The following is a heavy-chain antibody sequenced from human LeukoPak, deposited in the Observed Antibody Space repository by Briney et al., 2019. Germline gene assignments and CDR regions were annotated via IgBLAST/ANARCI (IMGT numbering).Heavy chain of an antibody. CDR1: GFTFSSYA. J-gene: IGHJ4*02. CDR2: ISGSGSST. Sequence: GGSLRLSCAASGFTFSSYAVSWVRQAPGKGLEWVSVISGSGSSTFYADSVKGRFTISRDNSKNTLYLQMNSLRAEDTALYYCATSYYDFYYFDYWGQGTLVTVSS. D-gene: IGHD3-3*01. V-gene: IGHV3-23*01. CDR3: ATSYYDFYYFDY.